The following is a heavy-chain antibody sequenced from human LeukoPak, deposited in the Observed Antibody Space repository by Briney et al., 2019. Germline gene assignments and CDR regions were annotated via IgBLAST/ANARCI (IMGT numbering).Heavy chain of an antibody. CDR1: GFTFSSYS. J-gene: IGHJ5*02. Sequence: GSLRLSCAASGFTFSSYSMNWVRQPPGKGLEWIGEINHSGSTNYNPSLKSRVTISVDTSKNQFSLKLSSVTAADTAVYYCASIPSIAAAGTSPWGQGTLVTVSS. CDR2: INHSGST. D-gene: IGHD6-13*01. V-gene: IGHV4-34*01. CDR3: ASIPSIAAAGTSP.